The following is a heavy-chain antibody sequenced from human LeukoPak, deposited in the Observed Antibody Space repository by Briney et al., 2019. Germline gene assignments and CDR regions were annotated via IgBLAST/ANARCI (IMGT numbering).Heavy chain of an antibody. J-gene: IGHJ4*02. CDR2: IIPIFGTA. CDR1: GGTFSSYA. CDR3: ARARYYDFWSGFGY. Sequence: ASVKVSYKASGGTFSSYAISWVRQAPGQGLEWMGGIIPIFGTANYAQKFQGRVTITTDESTSTAYMELSSLRSEDTAVYYCARARYYDFWSGFGYWGQGTLVTVSS. D-gene: IGHD3-3*01. V-gene: IGHV1-69*05.